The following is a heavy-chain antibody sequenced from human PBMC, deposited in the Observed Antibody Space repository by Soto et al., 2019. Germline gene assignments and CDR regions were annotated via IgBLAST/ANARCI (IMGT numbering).Heavy chain of an antibody. D-gene: IGHD2-21*01. J-gene: IGHJ4*02. Sequence: EVQLVESGGGLAQPGRSLRLSCVASGFIFEYYDMHWVRQVPGKGLEWVSSITSNSDAIKYADSVKGRFTLSRANAKHSMYLEMNSLRVEDTAFYFCVKGTFSRSKVIFDYWGQGTLVNVS. V-gene: IGHV3-9*01. CDR3: VKGTFSRSKVIFDY. CDR1: GFIFEYYD. CDR2: ITSNSDAI.